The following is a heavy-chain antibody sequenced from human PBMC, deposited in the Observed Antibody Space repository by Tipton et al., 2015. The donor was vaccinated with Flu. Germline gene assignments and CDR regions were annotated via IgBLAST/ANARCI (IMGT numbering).Heavy chain of an antibody. CDR1: GYSFSNYW. J-gene: IGHJ4*02. CDR3: ARVLSQHYSGYDSSFAY. D-gene: IGHD5-12*01. V-gene: IGHV5-51*01. Sequence: QLVQSGAEVKQPGESLKISCQGSGYSFSNYWIGWVRQMPGKGLEWLGVIFPGDSDTKDSPSFRGQVSMSADKSTSSVYLQWSSLKASDPAMYYCARVLSQHYSGYDSSFAYWGQGTRVSVSS. CDR2: IFPGDSDT.